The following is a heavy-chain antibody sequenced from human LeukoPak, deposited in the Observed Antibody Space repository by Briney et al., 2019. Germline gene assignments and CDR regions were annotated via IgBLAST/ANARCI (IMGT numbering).Heavy chain of an antibody. CDR2: ISGSGGST. V-gene: IGHV3-23*01. Sequence: GGSLRLSCAVSGFTFSNYWMSWVRQAPGIGLEWVSAISGSGGSTYYADSVKGRFTISRDNSKNTLYLQMNSLRAEDTAVYYCAKDVYYDILTGYNWFDPWGQGTLVTVSS. CDR1: GFTFSNYW. CDR3: AKDVYYDILTGYNWFDP. D-gene: IGHD3-9*01. J-gene: IGHJ5*02.